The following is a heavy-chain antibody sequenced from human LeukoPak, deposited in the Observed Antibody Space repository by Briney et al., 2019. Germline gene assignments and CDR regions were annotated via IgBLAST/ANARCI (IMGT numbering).Heavy chain of an antibody. CDR2: NSGSGGST. CDR3: AKRRGVAGTGNY. J-gene: IGHJ4*02. D-gene: IGHD6-19*01. Sequence: GGSLRLSCAASGFTFSSYAMSWVRQAPGRGLEWVSANSGSGGSTYYADSVKGRFTISRDNSKNTLYLQMNSLRAEDTAVYYCAKRRGVAGTGNYWGQGTLVTVSS. V-gene: IGHV3-23*01. CDR1: GFTFSSYA.